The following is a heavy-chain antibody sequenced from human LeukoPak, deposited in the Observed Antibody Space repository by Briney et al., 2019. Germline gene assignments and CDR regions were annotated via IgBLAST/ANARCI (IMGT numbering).Heavy chain of an antibody. CDR2: ISSSSSYI. CDR1: GFTFSSYS. D-gene: IGHD6-13*01. CDR3: ARVDGGSSSWYFSYYYMDV. J-gene: IGHJ6*03. V-gene: IGHV3-21*01. Sequence: GGSLRLSCAASGFTFSSYSMNWVRQAPGKGLEWVSSISSSSSYIYYADSVKGRFTISRDNSKNTLYLQMNSLRAEDTALYFCARVDGGSSSWYFSYYYMDVWGKGTTVTVSS.